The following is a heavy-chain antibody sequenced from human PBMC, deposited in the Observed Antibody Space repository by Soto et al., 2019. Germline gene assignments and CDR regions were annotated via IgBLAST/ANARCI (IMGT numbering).Heavy chain of an antibody. CDR2: IKSKTDGGTT. D-gene: IGHD2-2*01. Sequence: GGSLRLSCAASGFTFSNAWMSWVRQAPGKGLEWVGRIKSKTDGGTTDYAAPVKGRFTISRDDSKKTLYLQMNSLKTEDTAVYYCTTDGNVVVVPADYYYYYYMDVWGKGTTVTVSS. CDR3: TTDGNVVVVPADYYYYYYMDV. J-gene: IGHJ6*03. V-gene: IGHV3-15*01. CDR1: GFTFSNAW.